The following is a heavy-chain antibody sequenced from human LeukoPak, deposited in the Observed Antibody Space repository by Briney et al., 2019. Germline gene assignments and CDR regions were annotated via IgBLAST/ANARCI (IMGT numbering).Heavy chain of an antibody. CDR2: IWYDGSHA. V-gene: IGHV3-33*06. D-gene: IGHD3-10*01. Sequence: PGGSLRLSCAASGFTFSNAWMSWVRQAPGKGLEWVAVIWYDGSHAYYGDSVKGRFTISRDNSKNVLYLQMNSLRAEDTAVYYCAKEHGMRVGWGQGTLVTVSS. CDR1: GFTFSNAW. J-gene: IGHJ4*02. CDR3: AKEHGMRVG.